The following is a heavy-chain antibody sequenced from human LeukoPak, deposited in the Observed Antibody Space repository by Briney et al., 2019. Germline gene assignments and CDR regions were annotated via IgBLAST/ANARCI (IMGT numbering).Heavy chain of an antibody. CDR2: ISAYNGNT. D-gene: IGHD5-12*01. J-gene: IGHJ4*02. V-gene: IGHV1-18*01. Sequence: ASVKVSCKASGYTFTSYGISWVRQAPGQGLEWMGWISAYNGNTNYAQKLQGRVTMTTDTSTSTAYMELRSLRSDDTAVYYCARDWPGFYSGYDWGYFDYWGQGTLVTVSS. CDR1: GYTFTSYG. CDR3: ARDWPGFYSGYDWGYFDY.